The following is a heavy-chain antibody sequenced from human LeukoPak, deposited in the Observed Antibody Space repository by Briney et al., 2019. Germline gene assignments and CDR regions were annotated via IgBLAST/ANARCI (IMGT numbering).Heavy chain of an antibody. Sequence: SETLSLTCTVSGGSISSGSYYWGWIRQPPGKGLEWIGSIYYSGSTYYKPSLKSRVTISLDTSKNQFSLKLSSVTAADTAVYYCAMARGPRWFDPWGQGTLVTVSS. J-gene: IGHJ5*02. D-gene: IGHD5-24*01. CDR2: IYYSGST. V-gene: IGHV4-39*07. CDR3: AMARGPRWFDP. CDR1: GGSISSGSYY.